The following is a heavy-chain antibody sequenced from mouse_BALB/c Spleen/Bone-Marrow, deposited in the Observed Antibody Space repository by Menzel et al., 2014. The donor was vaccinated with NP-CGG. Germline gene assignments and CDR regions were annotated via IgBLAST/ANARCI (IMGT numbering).Heavy chain of an antibody. D-gene: IGHD2-14*01. Sequence: QVQLQQSGPELVRPGVSVKISCKGSGYTFXDYAMHWVKRSHAKSLEWIGLISTFSGNTNYNQKFKGKATMTVDKSSSTAYVELARLTSEDSAIYYRARGDYRYDETMDYWGQGTSVTVSS. CDR1: GYTFXDYA. J-gene: IGHJ4*01. V-gene: IGHV1S137*01. CDR3: ARGDYRYDETMDY. CDR2: ISTFSGNT.